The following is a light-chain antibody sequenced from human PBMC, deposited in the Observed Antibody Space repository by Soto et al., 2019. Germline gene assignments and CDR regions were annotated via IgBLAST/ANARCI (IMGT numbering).Light chain of an antibody. V-gene: IGKV1-5*03. CDR1: QSISRW. CDR3: QQSSSLST. CDR2: RAS. J-gene: IGKJ1*01. Sequence: DIHITHSTTTLSESVCATVTMTCTGRQSISRWLGWYQQKAGKAPNLLNYRASSFGRGVPSSFSSSGSGTEFTLTSSRQPHDDLTTYCCQQSSSLSTFGQGTNVDI.